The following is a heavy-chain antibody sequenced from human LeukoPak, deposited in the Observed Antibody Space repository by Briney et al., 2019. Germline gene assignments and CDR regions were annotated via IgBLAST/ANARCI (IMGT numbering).Heavy chain of an antibody. CDR2: ISAYNGNT. D-gene: IGHD6-13*01. J-gene: IGHJ4*02. CDR3: ARDHGEAAAGVFAPFDY. Sequence: ASVKVPCKASGYTFTSYGICWVRQAPGQGLEWMGWISAYNGNTHYAQNLPGRVTMTTDTSTSTAYMELRSLRSDDTAVYYCARDHGEAAAGVFAPFDYWGQGTLVTVSS. CDR1: GYTFTSYG. V-gene: IGHV1-18*01.